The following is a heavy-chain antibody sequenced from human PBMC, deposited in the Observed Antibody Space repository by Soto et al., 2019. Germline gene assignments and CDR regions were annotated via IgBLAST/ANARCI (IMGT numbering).Heavy chain of an antibody. J-gene: IGHJ4*02. Sequence: GSLRLSCATSGFTFSSSGMHWVRQAPGKGLEWVAVISYDGSNKYYADSVKGRFTISRDNSKNTLYLQMSSLRAEDTAVYYCARVHSSNYHYFDYWGQGTQVTVSS. CDR1: GFTFSSSG. V-gene: IGHV3-30*03. CDR3: ARVHSSNYHYFDY. D-gene: IGHD6-13*01. CDR2: ISYDGSNK.